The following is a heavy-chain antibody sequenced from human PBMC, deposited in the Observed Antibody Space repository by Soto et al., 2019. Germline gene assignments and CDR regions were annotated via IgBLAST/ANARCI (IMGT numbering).Heavy chain of an antibody. CDR1: GGSITNTDYY. CDR3: ARDVPYYYGMDV. Sequence: PSETLSLTCSVSGGSITNTDYYWNWIRQSPGKGLEWIGSIDYSGSTYYNPSLKSRVIISADTSKNLFSLKLRSVTAADTALYFCARDVPYYYGMDVWGQGTTVTVSS. V-gene: IGHV4-30-4*01. J-gene: IGHJ6*02. CDR2: IDYSGST.